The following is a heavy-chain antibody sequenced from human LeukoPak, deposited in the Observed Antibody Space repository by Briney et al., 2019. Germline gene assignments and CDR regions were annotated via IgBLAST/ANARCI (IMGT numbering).Heavy chain of an antibody. J-gene: IGHJ4*02. D-gene: IGHD5-24*01. CDR3: ARGRDGYKY. CDR2: ISSRGKTT. CDR1: GFTFSDYY. Sequence: PGGSLRLSCAASGFTFSDYYMSWIRQAPGKGLEWLSYISSRGKTTHFADSVKGRFSVSRDNTNNTLYVQKNSLRAEDTAVYFCARGRDGYKYWGQGTLVTVSS. V-gene: IGHV3-11*01.